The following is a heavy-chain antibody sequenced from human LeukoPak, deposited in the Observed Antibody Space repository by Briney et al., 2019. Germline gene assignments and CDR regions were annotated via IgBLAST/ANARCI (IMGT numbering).Heavy chain of an antibody. J-gene: IGHJ4*02. CDR1: GFTFSNYA. Sequence: PGGSLRLSCAASGFTFSNYAMSWVRQAPGKGLEWVSSISGTGGSTYYADSVKGRFTISRDNSNNTLFLQMNSLRAEDTAVYYCAKSHCGGDCYRSFFDYWGQGTLVTVSS. V-gene: IGHV3-23*01. D-gene: IGHD2-21*02. CDR3: AKSHCGGDCYRSFFDY. CDR2: ISGTGGST.